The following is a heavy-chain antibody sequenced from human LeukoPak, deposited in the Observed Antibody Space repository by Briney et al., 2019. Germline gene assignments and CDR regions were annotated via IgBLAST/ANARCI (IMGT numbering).Heavy chain of an antibody. CDR3: ARGYTSGLYGAFDSFDM. CDR2: INPNNGDT. J-gene: IGHJ3*02. V-gene: IGHV1-2*06. Sequence: AASVKVSCKASGYTFTASYMYWVRQAPGQGLEWMGRINPNNGDTNYAQKFQGRVTMTRDTSISTAYMELSSLRVDDTAVYYCARGYTSGLYGAFDSFDMWGQGAMAIVSS. CDR1: GYTFTASY. D-gene: IGHD6-19*01.